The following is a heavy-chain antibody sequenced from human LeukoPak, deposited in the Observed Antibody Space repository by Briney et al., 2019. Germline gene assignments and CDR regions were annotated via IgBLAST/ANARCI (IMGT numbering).Heavy chain of an antibody. J-gene: IGHJ6*03. D-gene: IGHD6-19*01. CDR1: GFTFSSYA. CDR3: AKKGRSSGYYYYYMDV. Sequence: GGSLRLSCAASGFTFSSYAMHWVRQAPGKGLEWVAVISYDGSYKYSADSVKGRFTISRDNSKNTLYLQMNSLRAEDTAVYYCAKKGRSSGYYYYYMDVWGKGTTVTISS. V-gene: IGHV3-30*04. CDR2: ISYDGSYK.